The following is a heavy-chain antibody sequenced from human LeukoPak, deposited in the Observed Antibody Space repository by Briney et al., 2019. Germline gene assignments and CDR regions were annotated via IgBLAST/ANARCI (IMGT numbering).Heavy chain of an antibody. CDR3: ARDAKAEFGDYFDY. V-gene: IGHV3-53*01. D-gene: IGHD3-10*01. J-gene: IGHJ4*02. Sequence: RDNSKNTLYLQMNSLRAEDTAVYYCARDAKAEFGDYFDYWGQGTLVTVSS.